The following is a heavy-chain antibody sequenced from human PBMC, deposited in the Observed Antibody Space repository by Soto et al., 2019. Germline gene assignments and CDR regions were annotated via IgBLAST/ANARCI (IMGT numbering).Heavy chain of an antibody. J-gene: IGHJ6*04. CDR3: ARHARGYSSSWLPGGMDV. Sequence: PVESLKISCKGSGYSFTSYWISWVRQIHGKGLEWMGRIDPSDSYTNYSPSFQGHVTISADKSISTAYLQWSSLKASDTAMYYCARHARGYSSSWLPGGMDVWGKGTTVTSPQ. V-gene: IGHV5-10-1*01. D-gene: IGHD6-13*01. CDR1: GYSFTSYW. CDR2: IDPSDSYT.